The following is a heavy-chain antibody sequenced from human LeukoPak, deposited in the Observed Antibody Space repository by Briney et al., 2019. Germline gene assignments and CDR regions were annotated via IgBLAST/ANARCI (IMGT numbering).Heavy chain of an antibody. CDR3: ARVYTGNRWHFDY. CDR2: IKRDGSEK. CDR1: GFTFSTYW. Sequence: SGGSLRLSCAASGFTFSTYWMSWVRQGPGKGLECVANIKRDGSEKYYVDSVKGRFTIFRDDAKSSLYLQMNSLRAEDTAVYFCARVYTGNRWHFDYWGQGTLVTVSS. J-gene: IGHJ4*02. V-gene: IGHV3-7*03. D-gene: IGHD2-2*02.